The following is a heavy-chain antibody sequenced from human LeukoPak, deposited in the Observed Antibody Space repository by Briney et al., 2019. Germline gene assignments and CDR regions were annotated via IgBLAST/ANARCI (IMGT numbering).Heavy chain of an antibody. CDR2: ISGSGTNT. J-gene: IGHJ6*03. CDR3: AKNGEPHYSMDV. D-gene: IGHD1-14*01. CDR1: GFTFTTYG. Sequence: GGSLRLSCAASGFTFTTYGIIWVRQAPGKGLEWVLAISGSGTNTYYADSAKGRFTSSRDYSKRTVYLQMNSLRAEDTAVYYCAKNGEPHYSMDVLGKGTTVTVSS. V-gene: IGHV3-23*01.